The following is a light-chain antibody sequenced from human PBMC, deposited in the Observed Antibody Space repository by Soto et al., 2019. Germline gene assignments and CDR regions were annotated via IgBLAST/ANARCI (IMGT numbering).Light chain of an antibody. J-gene: IGKJ5*01. CDR1: QSIRDF. CDR2: SAS. V-gene: IGKV1-39*01. Sequence: DIQMTQSPSSLSASVGDRVTITCRASQSIRDFLNWYQQKPGKAPKLLISSASSLQSGVPARFSGRGSGADFTLSITSLQPEDFATYYCQQSYGAPITFGQGTRLEIK. CDR3: QQSYGAPIT.